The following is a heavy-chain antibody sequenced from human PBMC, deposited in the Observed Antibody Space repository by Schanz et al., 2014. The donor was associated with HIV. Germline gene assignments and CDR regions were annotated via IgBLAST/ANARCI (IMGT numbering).Heavy chain of an antibody. CDR1: GFTFRNYG. V-gene: IGHV3-30*18. CDR3: AKEEQQLGGVGGYHFDY. CDR2: ISYDGSNK. D-gene: IGHD6-13*01. J-gene: IGHJ4*02. Sequence: QVQLVESGGGVVQPGASLRLSCAASGFTFRNYGMHWVRQAPGKGLEWVAVISYDGSNKYYADSVKGRFTISRDISKNTLYLQMNSLRAEDTAVYYCAKEEQQLGGVGGYHFDYWGQGTLVTVSS.